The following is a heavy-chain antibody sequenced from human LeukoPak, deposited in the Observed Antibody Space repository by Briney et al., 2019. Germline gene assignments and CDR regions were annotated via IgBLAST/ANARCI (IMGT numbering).Heavy chain of an antibody. CDR3: ARAGYSSGWYGIDY. V-gene: IGHV4-34*01. J-gene: IGHJ4*02. CDR1: GGSFSGYY. Sequence: SETLSLTCAAYGGSFSGYYWSWIRQPPGKGLEWIGEINHSGSTNYNPSLKSRVTISVDTSKNQFSLKLSSVTAADTAVYYCARAGYSSGWYGIDYWGQGTLVTVSP. D-gene: IGHD6-19*01. CDR2: INHSGST.